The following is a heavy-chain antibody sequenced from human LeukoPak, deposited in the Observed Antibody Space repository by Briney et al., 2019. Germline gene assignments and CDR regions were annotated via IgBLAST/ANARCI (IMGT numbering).Heavy chain of an antibody. Sequence: TGGSLRLSCAASGFTFSNYWMHWVRQAPGKGLVWVSRINTDGSSTSYADSVKGRFTISRDNAKNKLYLQMNSLRGEDTAVYYCSTKLYYYDSSGYYYGGYWGQGTLVTVSS. J-gene: IGHJ4*02. CDR1: GFTFSNYW. V-gene: IGHV3-74*01. CDR3: STKLYYYDSSGYYYGGY. CDR2: INTDGSST. D-gene: IGHD3-22*01.